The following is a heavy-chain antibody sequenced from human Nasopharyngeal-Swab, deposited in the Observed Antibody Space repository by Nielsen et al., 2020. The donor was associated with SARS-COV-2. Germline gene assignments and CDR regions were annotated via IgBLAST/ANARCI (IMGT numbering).Heavy chain of an antibody. J-gene: IGHJ4*02. V-gene: IGHV4-34*01. Sequence: WIRQPPGKGLEWFGEINHSGSTNYNPSLKSRVTISVDTSKNQFSLKLSSVTAADTAVYYCATRQRPSYSSGWYQQITDYWGQGTLVTVSS. CDR2: INHSGST. D-gene: IGHD6-19*01. CDR3: ATRQRPSYSSGWYQQITDY.